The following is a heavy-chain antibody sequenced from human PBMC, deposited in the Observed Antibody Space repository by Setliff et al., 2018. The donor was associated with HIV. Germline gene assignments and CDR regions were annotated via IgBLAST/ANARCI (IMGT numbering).Heavy chain of an antibody. CDR2: IYTSGP. CDR3: ARASSDIPGVDSNYFDD. V-gene: IGHV4-61*02. Sequence: LSLTCTVSDDSISSGSNYWSWIRQPAGKGLEWIGRIYTSGPRYNPSLENRVTISVDTSKSQFFLMLSSVTAADTAVYYCARASSDIPGVDSNYFDDWGQGTLVTVSS. D-gene: IGHD2-2*01. CDR1: DDSISSGSNY. J-gene: IGHJ4*02.